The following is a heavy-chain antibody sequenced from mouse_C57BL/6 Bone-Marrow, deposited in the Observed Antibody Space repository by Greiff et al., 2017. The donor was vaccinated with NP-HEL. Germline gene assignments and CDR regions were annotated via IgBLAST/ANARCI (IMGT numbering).Heavy chain of an antibody. V-gene: IGHV7-3*01. Sequence: EVKLMESGGGLVQPGGSLSLSCAASGFTFTDYYMSWVRQPPGKALEWLGFIRNKANGYTTEYSASVKGRFTISRDNSQSILYLQMNALRAEDSATYYCARAIYYDYADDPFYAIGYWGQGTSVTVSS. D-gene: IGHD2-4*01. CDR1: GFTFTDYY. J-gene: IGHJ4*01. CDR2: IRNKANGYTT. CDR3: ARAIYYDYADDPFYAIGY.